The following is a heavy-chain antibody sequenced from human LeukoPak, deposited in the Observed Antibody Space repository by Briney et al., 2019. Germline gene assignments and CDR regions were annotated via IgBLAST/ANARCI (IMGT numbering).Heavy chain of an antibody. CDR1: GGSISSYY. J-gene: IGHJ4*02. D-gene: IGHD3-22*01. CDR2: IYYSGST. Sequence: NPPETLSLTCTVSGGSISSYYWSWIRQPPGKGLEWIGYIYYSGSTNYNPSLKSRVTISVDTSKNQFSLKLSSVTAADTAVYYCARVPSSGYFDYWGQGTLVTVSS. CDR3: ARVPSSGYFDY. V-gene: IGHV4-59*01.